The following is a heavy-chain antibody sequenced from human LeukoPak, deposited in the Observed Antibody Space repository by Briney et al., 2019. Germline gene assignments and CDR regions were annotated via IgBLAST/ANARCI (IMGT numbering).Heavy chain of an antibody. J-gene: IGHJ4*02. CDR3: ASWGEGALDN. CDR2: ISTSTTTI. V-gene: IGHV3-48*03. D-gene: IGHD1-26*01. CDR1: GFTFSSYE. Sequence: GGSLRLSCAASGFTFSSYEMNWVRQAPGKGLEWVSYISTSTTTIYYANSVKGRFTISRDNAKKSLYLQMNSLRVEDTGVYYCASWGEGALDNWGQGTLVTVSS.